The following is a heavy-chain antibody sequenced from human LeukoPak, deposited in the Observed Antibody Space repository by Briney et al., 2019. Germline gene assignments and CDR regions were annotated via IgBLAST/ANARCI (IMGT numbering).Heavy chain of an antibody. CDR1: GFTFSNAW. V-gene: IGHV3-15*01. CDR2: IKSKTDGGTT. D-gene: IGHD1-1*01. CDR3: TARNWNDLDPFYY. J-gene: IGHJ4*02. Sequence: GGSLRLSCAASGFTFSNAWMSWVRQAPGKGLEWVGRIKSKTDGGTTDYAAPVKGRFTISRDDSKNTLYLQMNSLKTEDTAVYYCTARNWNDLDPFYYWGQGTLVTVSS.